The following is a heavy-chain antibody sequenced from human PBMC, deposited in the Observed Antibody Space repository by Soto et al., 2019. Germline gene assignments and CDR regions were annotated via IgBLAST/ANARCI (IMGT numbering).Heavy chain of an antibody. CDR1: GFTFTSSA. CDR2: IVVGSGNT. CDR3: ARGRCSSTSCPIYYYYGMDV. Sequence: SVKVSCKASGFTFTSSAMQWVRQARGQRLEWIGWIVVGSGNTNYAQKLQDRVTMTTDTSTSTAYMELRSLRSDDTAVYYCARGRCSSTSCPIYYYYGMDVWGQGTTVTVSS. D-gene: IGHD2-2*01. V-gene: IGHV1-58*02. J-gene: IGHJ6*02.